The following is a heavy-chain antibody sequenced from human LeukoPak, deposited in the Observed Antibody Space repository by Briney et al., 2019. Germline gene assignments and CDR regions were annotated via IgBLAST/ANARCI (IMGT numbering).Heavy chain of an antibody. CDR3: ATRYYDILTGYWGAFDI. CDR1: GYSFTSYW. CDR2: IYPGDSDT. Sequence: GESLKISCKGSGYSFTSYWIGWVRQMPGKGLEWMGIIYPGDSDTRYSPSFQGQVTISADKSISTAYLQWSSLKASDTAMYYCATRYYDILTGYWGAFDIWGQGTMVTVSS. D-gene: IGHD3-9*01. V-gene: IGHV5-51*01. J-gene: IGHJ3*02.